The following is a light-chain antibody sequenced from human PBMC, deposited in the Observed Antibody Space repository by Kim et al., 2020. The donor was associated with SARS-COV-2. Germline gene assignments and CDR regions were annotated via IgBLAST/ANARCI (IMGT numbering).Light chain of an antibody. CDR1: SLRSYY. CDR2: GKN. J-gene: IGLJ3*02. CDR3: NSRDSSGNHWV. V-gene: IGLV3-19*01. Sequence: ALGQTVRITGQGDSLRSYYASWYQQKPGQAPVLVIYGKNNRPSGIPDRFSGSSSGNTASLTITGAQAEDEADYYCNSRDSSGNHWVFGGGTQLTV.